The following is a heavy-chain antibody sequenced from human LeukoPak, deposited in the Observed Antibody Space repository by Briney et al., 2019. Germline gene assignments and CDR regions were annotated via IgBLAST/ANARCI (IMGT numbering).Heavy chain of an antibody. Sequence: SETLSLTCTVSGGSISSNNYYWGWIRQPPGKGLEWIGSIYYSGSTYYNPSLKSRVTISVDTSKNQFSLKLNSVTAADTAVFYCARGVRGQQLVYYYYYYMDVWGKGTTVTVSS. CDR3: ARGVRGQQLVYYYYYYMDV. CDR2: IYYSGST. D-gene: IGHD6-13*01. J-gene: IGHJ6*03. CDR1: GGSISSNNYY. V-gene: IGHV4-39*07.